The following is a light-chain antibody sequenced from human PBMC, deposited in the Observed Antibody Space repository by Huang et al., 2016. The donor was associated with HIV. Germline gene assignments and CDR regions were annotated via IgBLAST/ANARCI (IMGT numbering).Light chain of an antibody. CDR2: LGS. CDR1: QSLLHGNGHNY. CDR3: MQALQTPWT. Sequence: DIVMTQSLLPLPVTPGEPASISCRSSQSLLHGNGHNYLDWYLQKPGQSPQLLIYLGSYRASGVPDRFSVSGSGTDFILKISRVEAEDVGVYYCMQALQTPWTFGQGTKVEIK. J-gene: IGKJ1*01. V-gene: IGKV2-28*01.